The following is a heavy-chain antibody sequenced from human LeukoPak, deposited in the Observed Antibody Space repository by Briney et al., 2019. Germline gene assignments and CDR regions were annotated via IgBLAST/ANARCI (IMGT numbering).Heavy chain of an antibody. D-gene: IGHD1-20*01. CDR3: VVSITGTYDY. Sequence: GGSLRLSCAASGFTFSSYEMNWVRQAPGQGLGWVSYISSRGSTIFYADSVKGRFTISRDNAKNLLYMQMNSPRAEDTAVYYCVVSITGTYDYWGQGTLVTVSS. CDR2: ISSRGSTI. J-gene: IGHJ4*02. V-gene: IGHV3-48*03. CDR1: GFTFSSYE.